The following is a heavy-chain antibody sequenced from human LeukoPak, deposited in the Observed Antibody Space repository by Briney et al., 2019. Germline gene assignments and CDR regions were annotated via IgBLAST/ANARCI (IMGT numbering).Heavy chain of an antibody. CDR2: ISSSSSYI. CDR1: GFTFSSYS. Sequence: GGSLRLSCAASGFTFSSYSMNWVRQAPGKGLEWVSSISSSSSYIYYADSVMGRFTISRDNANNSLYLQMNSLRAEDTAVYYCARHVVAVGFDYWGQGTLVTVSS. J-gene: IGHJ4*02. D-gene: IGHD3-22*01. V-gene: IGHV3-21*01. CDR3: ARHVVAVGFDY.